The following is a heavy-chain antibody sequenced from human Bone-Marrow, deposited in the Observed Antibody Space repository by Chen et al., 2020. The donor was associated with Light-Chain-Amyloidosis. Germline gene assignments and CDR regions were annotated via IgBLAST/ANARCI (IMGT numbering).Heavy chain of an antibody. CDR3: ARRRDGYNFDY. D-gene: IGHD5-12*01. V-gene: IGHV5-51*01. Sequence: WIGWVRQMPGKGLEWMGVIYPDDSDARYSPSFEGQVTISADKSITTAYLQWRSLKASDTAMYYCARRRDGYNFDYWGQGTLVTVSS. J-gene: IGHJ4*02. CDR1: W. CDR2: IYPDDSDA.